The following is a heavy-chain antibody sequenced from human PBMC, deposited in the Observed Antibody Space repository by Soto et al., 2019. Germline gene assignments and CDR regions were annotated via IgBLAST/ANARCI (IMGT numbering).Heavy chain of an antibody. D-gene: IGHD2-21*02. CDR1: GASVTSASYY. CDR3: ARVDGDFGQYGFDN. V-gene: IGHV4-61*01. J-gene: IGHJ5*02. CDR2: VYYSGST. Sequence: QVQLQESGPGLVKPSETLSLLCNVSGASVTSASYYWSWLRQPPGKGLEWIGYVYYSGSTSYNPSFKSRVTMSIDTATNEVSLKMNSVTAADTAVDYCARVDGDFGQYGFDNWGPGTRVTVSS.